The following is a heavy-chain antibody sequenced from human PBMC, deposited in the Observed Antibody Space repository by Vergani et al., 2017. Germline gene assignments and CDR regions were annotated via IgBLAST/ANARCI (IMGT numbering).Heavy chain of an antibody. CDR2: LTGGGGST. CDR1: GFTFSTYA. J-gene: IGHJ4*02. D-gene: IGHD1-26*01. Sequence: EVQLLESGGSLKQPGGSVRLSCAASGFTFSTYAMHWVRQAPGKGLGWVSALTGGGGSTDYADSFKGRFIISRDNSRDTLYLQVNSLRPEDTATYYCVKDAGSYENFFDYWGQGTLVTVSS. V-gene: IGHV3-23*01. CDR3: VKDAGSYENFFDY.